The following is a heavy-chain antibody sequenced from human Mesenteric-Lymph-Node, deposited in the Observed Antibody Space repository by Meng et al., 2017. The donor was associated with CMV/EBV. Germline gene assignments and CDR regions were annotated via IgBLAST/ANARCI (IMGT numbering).Heavy chain of an antibody. CDR1: GFTFSSYA. Sequence: GESLKISCAASGFTFSSYAMSWVRQAPGKGLGWAAVISSGGYREYYADSVKGRFTVSRDDSKDTLFLHMNSLRPEDTAVYYCVRSDCSSANCYLVSWGQGTPVTVSS. CDR3: VRSDCSSANCYLVS. V-gene: IGHV3-30*03. J-gene: IGHJ5*02. D-gene: IGHD2-2*01. CDR2: ISSGGYRE.